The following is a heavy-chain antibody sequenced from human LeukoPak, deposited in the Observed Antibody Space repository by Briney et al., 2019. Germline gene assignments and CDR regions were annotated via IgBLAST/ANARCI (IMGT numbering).Heavy chain of an antibody. D-gene: IGHD2-21*02. V-gene: IGHV1-69*13. Sequence: SVKVSCKASGGTFSSYAISWVRQAPGQGLEWMGGIIPIFGTANYAQKFQGRVTITADESTSTVYMELSSLRSEDTAVYYCARELGVVTAIKSRNNWFDPWGQGTLVTVSS. J-gene: IGHJ5*02. CDR2: IIPIFGTA. CDR3: ARELGVVTAIKSRNNWFDP. CDR1: GGTFSSYA.